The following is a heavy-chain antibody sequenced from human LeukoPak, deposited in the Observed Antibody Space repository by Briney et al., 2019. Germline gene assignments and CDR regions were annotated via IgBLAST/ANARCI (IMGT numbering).Heavy chain of an antibody. Sequence: SQTLSLTCTVSGASISSGSYFWSWIRQPAGKGLEWIGRIYTSGSTNYNPSLKSRVTILVDAAKNQFSLKLSSVTAADTAVYYCTRSNYYDSSSYWDYWGQGSLVTVSS. CDR1: GASISSGSYF. CDR2: IYTSGST. J-gene: IGHJ4*02. D-gene: IGHD3-22*01. V-gene: IGHV4-61*02. CDR3: TRSNYYDSSSYWDY.